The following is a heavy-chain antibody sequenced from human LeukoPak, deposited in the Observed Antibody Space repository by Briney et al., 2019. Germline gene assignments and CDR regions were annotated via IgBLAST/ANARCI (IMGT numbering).Heavy chain of an antibody. Sequence: GGSLRLSCAASGFTFSSYAMSWVRQAPGKGLEWVSAISGSGGSTYYADSVKGRFTTFRDNSKNTLYLQMNSLRADDTAVYYCAKDLSPGVYWGQGTLVTVSS. CDR3: AKDLSPGVY. V-gene: IGHV3-23*01. CDR1: GFTFSSYA. J-gene: IGHJ4*02. CDR2: ISGSGGST.